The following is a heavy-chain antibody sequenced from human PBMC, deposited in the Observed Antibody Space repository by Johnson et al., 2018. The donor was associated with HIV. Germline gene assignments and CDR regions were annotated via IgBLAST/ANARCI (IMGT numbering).Heavy chain of an antibody. CDR3: ARGWGRNYYDSKGDGVDI. CDR2: IWYDGTNK. CDR1: GFTFSSYG. D-gene: IGHD3-22*01. V-gene: IGHV3-30*19. J-gene: IGHJ3*02. Sequence: QVQVVESGGGVVQPGKSLRLSCVASGFTFSSYGMHWVRQAPGRGLEWVAVIWYDGTNKYYADSVKGRFTISRDNSKNTLYLQMNSLRAEDTAVYYCARGWGRNYYDSKGDGVDIWGQGTMVTVSS.